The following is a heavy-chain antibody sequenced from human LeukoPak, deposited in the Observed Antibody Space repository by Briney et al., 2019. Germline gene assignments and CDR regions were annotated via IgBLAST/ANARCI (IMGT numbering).Heavy chain of an antibody. CDR3: AREFERPYYYGMDV. Sequence: ASVKVCCKASGYTFTSYGISWVRQAPGQGLEWMGWISAYNGNTNYAQKLQGRVTMTTDTSTSTAYMELRSLRSDDTAVYYCAREFERPYYYGMDVWGQGTTVTVSS. V-gene: IGHV1-18*01. J-gene: IGHJ6*02. D-gene: IGHD1-1*01. CDR2: ISAYNGNT. CDR1: GYTFTSYG.